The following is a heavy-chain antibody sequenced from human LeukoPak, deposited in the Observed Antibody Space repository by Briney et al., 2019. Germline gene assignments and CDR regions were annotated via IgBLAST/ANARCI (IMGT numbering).Heavy chain of an antibody. CDR3: ARERPHYYGSGSYYKTFDY. CDR2: INSDGSST. CDR1: GFTFSSYW. J-gene: IGHJ4*02. V-gene: IGHV3-74*01. D-gene: IGHD3-10*01. Sequence: GGSLRLSCAASGFTFSSYWMHWVRQAPGKGLVWVSRINSDGSSTSYADSVKGRFTISRDNAKNTLYLQMNSLRAEDTAVYYCARERPHYYGSGSYYKTFDYWGQGTLVTVSS.